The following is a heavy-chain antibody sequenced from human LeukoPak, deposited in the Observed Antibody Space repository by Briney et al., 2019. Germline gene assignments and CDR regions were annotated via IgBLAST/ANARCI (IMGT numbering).Heavy chain of an antibody. D-gene: IGHD2-15*01. J-gene: IGHJ4*02. V-gene: IGHV4-59*01. CDR1: GDSITNYF. CDR2: IYYTGST. CDR3: ARGRVAYSAYYFDY. Sequence: SETLSLTCTVSGDSITNYFWSWIRQPPGKGLEWIGYIYYTGSTNYKPSLRSRVTISVDTSTNQFSLRLRSLTAADTAVYYCARGRVAYSAYYFDYWGQGTLVTISS.